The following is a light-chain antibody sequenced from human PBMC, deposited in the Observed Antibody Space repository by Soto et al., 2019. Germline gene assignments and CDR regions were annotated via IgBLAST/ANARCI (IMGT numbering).Light chain of an antibody. Sequence: EIVLTQSPGTLSLSAGERATLSCRASQSVNSNYLGWYQKKPAQAPRLLIYAASSRATGVPDRFSGSGSGTDFTLTISRLEPEDFAVYYCQQYGTSPYTFGQGTKLEIK. V-gene: IGKV3-20*01. CDR3: QQYGTSPYT. CDR2: AAS. J-gene: IGKJ2*01. CDR1: QSVNSNY.